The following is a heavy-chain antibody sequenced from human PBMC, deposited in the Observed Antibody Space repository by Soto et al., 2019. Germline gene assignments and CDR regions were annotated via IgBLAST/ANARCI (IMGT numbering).Heavy chain of an antibody. CDR2: IYYSGTT. Sequence: PSETLSLTCAVSGYSISSSNWWGWIRQPPGKGLEWIGYIYYSGTTYYNPSLKSRVTMSVETSKNQFSLKLTSVTAVDTAVYYCAKVLGTYRNNWFDPWDQGTLVTVSS. J-gene: IGHJ5*02. V-gene: IGHV4-28*03. CDR1: GYSISSSNW. D-gene: IGHD3-16*02. CDR3: AKVLGTYRNNWFDP.